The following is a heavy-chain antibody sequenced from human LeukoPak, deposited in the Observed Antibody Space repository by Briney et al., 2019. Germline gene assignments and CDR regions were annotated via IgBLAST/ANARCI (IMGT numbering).Heavy chain of an antibody. CDR3: ARGRYYFDY. J-gene: IGHJ4*02. V-gene: IGHV4-34*01. Sequence: SETLSLTCAVFGGSFSGYYWSWIRQPPGRGLEWIGEINHSGSTNYNPSLKSRVTISVDTSKNQFSLKLSSVTAADTAVYYCARGRYYFDYWGQGTLVTVSS. CDR1: GGSFSGYY. CDR2: INHSGST.